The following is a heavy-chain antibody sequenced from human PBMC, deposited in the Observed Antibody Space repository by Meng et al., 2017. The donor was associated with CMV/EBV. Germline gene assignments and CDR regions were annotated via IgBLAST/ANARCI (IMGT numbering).Heavy chain of an antibody. CDR2: ISGSGGST. CDR3: AKGIFGVVGAGYYYYYGMDV. D-gene: IGHD3-3*01. V-gene: IGHV3-23*01. Sequence: GESLKISCAASGFTFSSYAMSWVRQAPGKGLEWVSAISGSGGSTYYADSVKGRFTISRGNSKNTLYLQMNSLRAEDTAVYYCAKGIFGVVGAGYYYYYGMDVWGQGTTVTVSS. CDR1: GFTFSSYA. J-gene: IGHJ6*02.